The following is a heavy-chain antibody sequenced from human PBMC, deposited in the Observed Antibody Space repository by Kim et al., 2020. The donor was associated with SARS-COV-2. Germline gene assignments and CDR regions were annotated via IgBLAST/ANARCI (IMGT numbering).Heavy chain of an antibody. CDR3: ARATTYYDILTGYRTITPDY. CDR2: IYYSGSA. V-gene: IGHV4-59*11. Sequence: SETLSLTCTVSGGSISRHHWSWIRQPPGKGLEWIGYIYYSGSANYNPSLKSRVTISLDMSKNQFSLKLSSVTAADTAVYYCARATTYYDILTGYRTITPDYWGQGTLVTVSS. J-gene: IGHJ4*02. D-gene: IGHD3-9*01. CDR1: GGSISRHH.